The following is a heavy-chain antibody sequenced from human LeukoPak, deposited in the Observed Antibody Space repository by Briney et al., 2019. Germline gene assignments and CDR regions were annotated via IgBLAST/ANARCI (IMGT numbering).Heavy chain of an antibody. CDR2: ISGSGGSS. J-gene: IGHJ5*02. V-gene: IGHV3-23*01. CDR3: AKDPDYTILTGPFDP. D-gene: IGHD3-9*01. CDR1: GFTFSSYA. Sequence: GSLRLSCAASGFTFSSYAMSWVRQAPGKGLEWVSAISGSGGSSYYADFVKGWFTISRDNSRNTLYLQLNSLRAEDTAVYYVAKDPDYTILTGPFDPWGQGNLVTVSS.